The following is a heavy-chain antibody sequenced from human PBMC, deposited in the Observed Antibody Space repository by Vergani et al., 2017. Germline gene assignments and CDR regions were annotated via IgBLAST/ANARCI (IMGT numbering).Heavy chain of an antibody. D-gene: IGHD4-17*01. CDR1: GGSISSYY. CDR3: ASAYGDYTPHFDY. J-gene: IGHJ4*02. Sequence: QVQLQESGPGPVKPSETLSLTCTVSGGSISSYYWSWIRQPPGKGLEWIGNFYYSGNTKYNPRLKSRVTISVDTSKNQFSLKLSSVTAADTAVYYCASAYGDYTPHFDYWGQGTLVTVSS. V-gene: IGHV4-59*01. CDR2: FYYSGNT.